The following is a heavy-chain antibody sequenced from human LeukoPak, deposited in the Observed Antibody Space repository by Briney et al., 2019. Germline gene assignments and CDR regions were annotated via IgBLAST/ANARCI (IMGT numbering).Heavy chain of an antibody. CDR1: GGSFSGYY. J-gene: IGHJ4*02. CDR3: ARGRVAGRIDY. CDR2: INHSGST. D-gene: IGHD6-13*01. Sequence: PSETLSLTCAVYGGSFSGYYWSWIRQPPGKGLEWIGEINHSGSTNYNPSLKSRVTISVDTSKYQFSLKLSSVTAADTAVYYCARGRVAGRIDYWGQGTLVTVSS. V-gene: IGHV4-34*01.